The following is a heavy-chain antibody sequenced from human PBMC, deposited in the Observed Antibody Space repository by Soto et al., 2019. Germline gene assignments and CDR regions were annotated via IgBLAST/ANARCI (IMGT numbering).Heavy chain of an antibody. CDR3: ARGHVTRSNHWFDP. V-gene: IGHV4-30-4*01. J-gene: IGHJ5*02. CDR1: SGSIDNVYY. Sequence: PSETLSLTCAVSSGSIDNVYYWSWIRQPPGKGLEWIGYIYYSGSTYYNPSLKSRVTISVDTSKNQFSLKLSSVPAAATAVYYCARGHVTRSNHWFDPWGQGTLVTVSS. CDR2: IYYSGST.